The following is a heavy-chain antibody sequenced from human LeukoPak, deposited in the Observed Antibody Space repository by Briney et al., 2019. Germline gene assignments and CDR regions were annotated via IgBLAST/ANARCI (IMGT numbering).Heavy chain of an antibody. Sequence: GASVKVSCKASGYTFTGYYMHWVRQAPGQGLEWMGWINPNSGGTNYAQKFQGRGTMTRDTAISTAYMELRRLRSDDTAVHYCARDSGERGSGSYLIAYWGQGTLVTVSS. J-gene: IGHJ4*02. V-gene: IGHV1-2*02. CDR3: ARDSGERGSGSYLIAY. CDR2: INPNSGGT. D-gene: IGHD3-10*01. CDR1: GYTFTGYY.